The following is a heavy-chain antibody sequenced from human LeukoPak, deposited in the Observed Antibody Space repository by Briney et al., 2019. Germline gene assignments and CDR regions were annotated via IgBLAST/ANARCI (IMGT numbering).Heavy chain of an antibody. V-gene: IGHV3-13*01. Sequence: GGSLRLSCAASGFTFSSYDMHWVRQATGKGLEWVSAIGTAGDTYYPGSVKGRFTISRDNAKNSLYLQMNSLRAEDTAVYYCAREGILAAGDYWGQGTLVTVSS. CDR2: IGTAGDT. D-gene: IGHD6-13*01. J-gene: IGHJ4*02. CDR3: AREGILAAGDY. CDR1: GFTFSSYD.